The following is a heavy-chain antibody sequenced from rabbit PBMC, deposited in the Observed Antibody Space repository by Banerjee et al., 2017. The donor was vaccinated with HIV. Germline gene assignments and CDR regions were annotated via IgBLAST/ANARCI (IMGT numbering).Heavy chain of an antibody. J-gene: IGHJ4*01. CDR2: IYSGSRGST. CDR3: ARDLAGVIGWNFGL. D-gene: IGHD4-1*01. CDR1: GFSLSSSYY. Sequence: QEQLEESGGDLVKPEGSLTLTCTASGFSLSSSYYMCWVRQAPGKGLEWIACIYSGSRGSTYYASWAKGRFTISKTSSTTVSLQMTSLTAADTATYFCARDLAGVIGWNFGLWGPGTLVT. V-gene: IGHV1S45*01.